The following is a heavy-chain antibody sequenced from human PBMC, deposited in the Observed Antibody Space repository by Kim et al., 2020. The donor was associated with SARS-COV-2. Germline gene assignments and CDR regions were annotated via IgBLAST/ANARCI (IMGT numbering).Heavy chain of an antibody. D-gene: IGHD2-15*01. CDR2: SHI. J-gene: IGHJ5*02. Sequence: SHINYTDSVEDQFTNSRDNAKNALYLQMNSLRAEDTAVYYCARDQGGSSNPWGQGTLVTVSS. CDR3: ARDQGGSSNP. V-gene: IGHV3-11*06.